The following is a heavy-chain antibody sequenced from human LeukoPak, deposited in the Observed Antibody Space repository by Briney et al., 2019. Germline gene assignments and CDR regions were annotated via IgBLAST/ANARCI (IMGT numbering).Heavy chain of an antibody. J-gene: IGHJ4*02. V-gene: IGHV4-59*08. CDR2: IYYSGST. CDR3: ARHRGSGWSDY. CDR1: GGSISSYY. Sequence: PSETLSLTCTVSGGSISSYYWSWIRQPPGKGLEWIGHIYYSGSTNYNPSLKSRVTISVDTSKNQFSLKLSSVTAADTAVYYCARHRGSGWSDYWGQGTLVTVSS. D-gene: IGHD6-19*01.